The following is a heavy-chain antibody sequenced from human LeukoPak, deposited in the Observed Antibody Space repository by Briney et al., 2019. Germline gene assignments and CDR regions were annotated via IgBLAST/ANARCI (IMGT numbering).Heavy chain of an antibody. J-gene: IGHJ4*02. Sequence: GGSLRLSCAASGFTFSSYAMSWVRQAPGKGLEWVSAISGNGGSTYYADSVKGRFTISRDNSKNTLYLQMNSLRAEDTAVYYCAKDSGDGSGSYYWTPFDYWGQGTLVTVSS. D-gene: IGHD3-10*01. CDR1: GFTFSSYA. V-gene: IGHV3-23*01. CDR2: ISGNGGST. CDR3: AKDSGDGSGSYYWTPFDY.